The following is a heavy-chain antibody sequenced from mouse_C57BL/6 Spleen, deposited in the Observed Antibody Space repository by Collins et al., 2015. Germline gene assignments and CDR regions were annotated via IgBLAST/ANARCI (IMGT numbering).Heavy chain of an antibody. D-gene: IGHD3-1*01. J-gene: IGHJ2*01. Sequence: QVQLQQPGAELVRPGSSVKLSCKASGYTFTSYWMDWVKQRPGQGLEWIGNIYPSDSETRYNQKFKDKATLTVDKSSSTAYMQLSSLTSEDSAVYYCARGAPGDYWGQGTTLTVSS. CDR3: ARGAPGDY. CDR1: GYTFTSYW. CDR2: IYPSDSET. V-gene: IGHV1-61*01.